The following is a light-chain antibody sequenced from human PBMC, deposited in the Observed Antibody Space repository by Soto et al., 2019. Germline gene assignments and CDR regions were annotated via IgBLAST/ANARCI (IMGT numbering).Light chain of an antibody. J-gene: IGKJ4*01. CDR1: QTFSRSY. V-gene: IGKV3-20*01. CDR3: QQYGNSPPLT. CDR2: GAS. Sequence: EVELTQSPGTLSLSPGERATLSCRASQTFSRSYLAWYQQTPGQSPRLLIYGASNRATGIPDRFSGSGSGTNFTLTISRLEPEDFAVYYCQQYGNSPPLTFGGGTKVEIK.